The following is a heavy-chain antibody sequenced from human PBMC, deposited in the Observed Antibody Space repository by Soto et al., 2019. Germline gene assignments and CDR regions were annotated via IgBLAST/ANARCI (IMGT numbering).Heavy chain of an antibody. J-gene: IGHJ6*03. D-gene: IGHD6-13*01. CDR3: ARAGGAAARPYYYYYYYMDV. V-gene: IGHV3-48*01. CDR2: ISSSSSTI. Sequence: PGGSLRLSCAASGFTFSSYSMNWVRQAPGKGLEWVSYISSSSSTIYYADSVKGRFTISRDNAKNSLYLQMNSLRAEDTAVYYCARAGGAAARPYYYYYYYMDVWGKGTTVTVSS. CDR1: GFTFSSYS.